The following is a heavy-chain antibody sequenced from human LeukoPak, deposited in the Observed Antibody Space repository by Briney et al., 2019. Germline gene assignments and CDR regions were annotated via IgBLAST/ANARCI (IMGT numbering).Heavy chain of an antibody. D-gene: IGHD3-22*01. Sequence: PGGSLRLSCAASGFTFSSYAMSWVRQAPGKGLEWVSAISGSGGSTYYADSVKGRFTISRDNSKNTLYLQMNSLRAEDTAVYYCAKVEAAMIVVVIGVDYWGQGTLVTVSS. V-gene: IGHV3-23*01. CDR3: AKVEAAMIVVVIGVDY. CDR1: GFTFSSYA. J-gene: IGHJ4*02. CDR2: ISGSGGST.